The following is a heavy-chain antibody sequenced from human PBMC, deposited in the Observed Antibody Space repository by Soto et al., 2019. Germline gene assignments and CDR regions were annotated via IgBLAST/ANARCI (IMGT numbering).Heavy chain of an antibody. V-gene: IGHV3-7*05. J-gene: IGHJ3*02. D-gene: IGHD6-19*01. CDR1: GFTFSSYW. CDR3: ARFHRGSGWYYDAFDI. Sequence: GGSLRLSCAASGFTFSSYWMSWVRQAPGKGLEWVANIKQDGSEKYYVDSVKGRFTISRDNAKNSLYLQMNSLRAEDTAVYYCARFHRGSGWYYDAFDIWGQGTMVTVSS. CDR2: IKQDGSEK.